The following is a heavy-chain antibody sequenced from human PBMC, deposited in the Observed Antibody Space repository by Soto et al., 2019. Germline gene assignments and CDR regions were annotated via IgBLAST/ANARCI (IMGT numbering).Heavy chain of an antibody. J-gene: IGHJ6*04. CDR1: GGSISSYY. Sequence: SETLSLTCTVSGGSISSYYWSWIRQPPGKGLEWIGYIYYSGSTNYNPPLKSRVTISVDTSKNQFSLKLSSVTAADTAVYYCGRWGGSGSTPYGMDVGGKGTRATVPS. CDR3: GRWGGSGSTPYGMDV. V-gene: IGHV4-59*01. CDR2: IYYSGST. D-gene: IGHD3-10*01.